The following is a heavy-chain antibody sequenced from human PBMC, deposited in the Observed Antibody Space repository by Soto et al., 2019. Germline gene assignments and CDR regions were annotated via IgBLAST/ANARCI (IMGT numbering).Heavy chain of an antibody. CDR2: IIPIFGTA. CDR1: GGTFSSYA. J-gene: IGHJ4*02. Sequence: ASVKVSCKASGGTFSSYAISWVRQAPGQGLEWMGGIIPIFGTANYAQKFQGRVTITADEPTSTAYMELSSLRSEDTAVYYCARGDSSGYYLGYWGQGALVTVSS. V-gene: IGHV1-69*13. CDR3: ARGDSSGYYLGY. D-gene: IGHD3-22*01.